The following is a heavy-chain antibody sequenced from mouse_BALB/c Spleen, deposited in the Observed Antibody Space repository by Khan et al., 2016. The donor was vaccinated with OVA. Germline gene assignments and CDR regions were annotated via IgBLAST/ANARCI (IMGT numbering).Heavy chain of an antibody. J-gene: IGHJ4*01. CDR1: GFSLSTSGMG. V-gene: IGHV8-12*01. CDR3: ARSSGYSYYYALDY. CDR2: IYWDDDK. Sequence: QVQLKESGPGILQPSQTLSLTCSFSGFSLSTSGMGVSRIRQPSGKGLEWLVHIYWDDDKRYNPFLKSRLIISKASSRNQDLHKNNRGDTADAASYYCARSSGYSYYYALDYWGPGTSVTVSS. D-gene: IGHD3-1*01.